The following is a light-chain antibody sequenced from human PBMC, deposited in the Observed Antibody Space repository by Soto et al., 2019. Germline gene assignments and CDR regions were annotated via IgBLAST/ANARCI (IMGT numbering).Light chain of an antibody. CDR3: QQYNSYSWT. J-gene: IGKJ1*01. CDR1: QNIRNC. Sequence: IQLTHSPSTLSASLGAIVTITCRASQNIRNCLAWYQQKPGKAPKFLIYDASSLESGVPSRFSGSGSGTEFTLTISSLQPDDFATYYCQQYNSYSWTFGQGTKVDIK. V-gene: IGKV1-5*01. CDR2: DAS.